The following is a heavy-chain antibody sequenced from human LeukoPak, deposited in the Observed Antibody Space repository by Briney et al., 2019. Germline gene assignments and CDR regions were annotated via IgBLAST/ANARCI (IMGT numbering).Heavy chain of an antibody. D-gene: IGHD2-2*01. J-gene: IGHJ4*02. V-gene: IGHV3-21*01. CDR2: ISSSSSYI. CDR1: GFTFSSYS. Sequence: GGSLRLSCAASGFTFSSYSMNWVRQAPGKGLEWVSSISSSSSYIYYADSVKGRFTISRDNAKNSLCLQMNSLRAEDTAVYYCARVPAAILYYFDYWGQGTLVTVSS. CDR3: ARVPAAILYYFDY.